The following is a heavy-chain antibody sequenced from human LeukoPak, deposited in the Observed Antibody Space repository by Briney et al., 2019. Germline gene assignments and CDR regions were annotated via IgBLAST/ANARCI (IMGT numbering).Heavy chain of an antibody. CDR3: AKVLMGPYDFWSGPTYMDV. D-gene: IGHD3-3*01. J-gene: IGHJ6*03. Sequence: GGSLRLSCAGSGFALKSYSLSWVRQAPGKGLEWVSSISSTSAYIYYADSVKGRFTISRDNVDNVVYLQMNSLGAEDTAVYYCAKVLMGPYDFWSGPTYMDVWGKGTTVTVSS. CDR2: ISSTSAYI. CDR1: GFALKSYS. V-gene: IGHV3-21*01.